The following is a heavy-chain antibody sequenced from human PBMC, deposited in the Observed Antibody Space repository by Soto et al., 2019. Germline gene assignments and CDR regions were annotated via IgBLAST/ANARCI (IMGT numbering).Heavy chain of an antibody. Sequence: GGSLRLSCAASGFTFSSYSMNWVRQAPGKGLEWVSYISSSSSTIYYADSVKGRFTISRDNAKNSLYLQMNSLRAEDTAVYYCAKVGHSSSWYPLGGMDVWGQGTTVTVSS. CDR1: GFTFSSYS. CDR3: AKVGHSSSWYPLGGMDV. CDR2: ISSSSSTI. D-gene: IGHD6-13*01. J-gene: IGHJ6*02. V-gene: IGHV3-48*01.